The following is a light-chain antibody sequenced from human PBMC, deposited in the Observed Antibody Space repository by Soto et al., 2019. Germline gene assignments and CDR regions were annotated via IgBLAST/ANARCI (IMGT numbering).Light chain of an antibody. CDR1: SGHSSYA. Sequence: QSALTQSPSASASLGASVKLTCTLSSGHSSYAIAWHQQQPEKGPRYLMKLNSDGSHSKGDGIPDRFSGSSSGAERYLTISRLPSEDEADYYCQTWGTGIHYVFGTGTKLTVL. J-gene: IGLJ1*01. V-gene: IGLV4-69*01. CDR2: LNSDGSH. CDR3: QTWGTGIHYV.